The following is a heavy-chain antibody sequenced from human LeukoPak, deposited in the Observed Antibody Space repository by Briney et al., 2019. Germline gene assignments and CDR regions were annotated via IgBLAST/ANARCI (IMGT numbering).Heavy chain of an antibody. CDR1: DGSISSYY. D-gene: IGHD3-16*01. Sequence: PSETLSLTCTVSDGSISSYYWSWIRQPPGKGLEWIGYTHYSGSTNYNPSLKSRVTTSVDTSKNQVSLKLSSVTAADTAVYYCASLTPGGPFGFWGQGTLVTASS. CDR3: ASLTPGGPFGF. J-gene: IGHJ4*02. V-gene: IGHV4-59*01. CDR2: THYSGST.